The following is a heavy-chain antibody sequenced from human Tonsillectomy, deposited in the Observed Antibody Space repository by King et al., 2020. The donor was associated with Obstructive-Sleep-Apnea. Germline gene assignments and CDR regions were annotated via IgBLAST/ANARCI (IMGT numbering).Heavy chain of an antibody. CDR1: GFTFSAYG. J-gene: IGHJ4*02. D-gene: IGHD5-24*01. CDR3: ARVERDGYNPFDY. Sequence: VQLVESGGGLVQPGGSLRLSCAASGFTFSAYGMNWVRQAPGKGLEWFSYISSGSSSIYYADSVKGRFTVTRDNAKNSLYLQMNSLRAEDTAVYYCARVERDGYNPFDYWGLGTLVTVSS. CDR2: ISSGSSSI. V-gene: IGHV3-48*04.